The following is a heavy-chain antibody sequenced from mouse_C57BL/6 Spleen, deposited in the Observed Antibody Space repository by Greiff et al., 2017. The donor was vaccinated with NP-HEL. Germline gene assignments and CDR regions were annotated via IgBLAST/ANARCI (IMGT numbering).Heavy chain of an antibody. Sequence: EVKLQESGGGLVQPGGSMKLSCVASGFTFSNYWMNWVRQSPEKGLEWVAQIRVKSDNYATHYAESVKGRFTISRDDSKSSVYLQMNNLRAEDTGIYYCTGGITTVVAFDYWGQGTTLTVSS. J-gene: IGHJ2*01. CDR1: GFTFSNYW. D-gene: IGHD1-1*01. CDR2: IRVKSDNYAT. CDR3: TGGITTVVAFDY. V-gene: IGHV6-3*01.